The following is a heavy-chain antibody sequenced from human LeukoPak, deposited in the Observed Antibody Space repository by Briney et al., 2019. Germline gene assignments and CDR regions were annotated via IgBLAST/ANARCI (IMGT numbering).Heavy chain of an antibody. CDR1: GFTFRSFD. V-gene: IGHV3-23*01. CDR3: AKAGEEVATISPFEM. J-gene: IGHJ3*02. Sequence: PGGSLRLSCAASGFTFRSFDMSWVRQAPGKGLEWVSAISGRGGSTYYADSVKGRFTISRDNSKNTLSLQLNSLRAEDTAVYYCAKAGEEVATISPFEMWGQGTKVTVSS. CDR2: ISGRGGST. D-gene: IGHD5-24*01.